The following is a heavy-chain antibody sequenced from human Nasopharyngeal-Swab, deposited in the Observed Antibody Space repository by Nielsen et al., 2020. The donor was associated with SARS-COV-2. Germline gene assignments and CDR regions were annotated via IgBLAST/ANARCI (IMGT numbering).Heavy chain of an antibody. CDR2: IYKDGSST. CDR3: ARESYSWSWYGPDY. D-gene: IGHD1-26*01. CDR1: GFTFTDYW. Sequence: GSLKISFTVSGFTFTDYWMPWLRQSPGKGPVWLSSIYKDGSSTTYADSVRGRFTISRDNARNTLFLQLHSLRAEDTAVYYCARESYSWSWYGPDYWGQGTQVTVSS. J-gene: IGHJ4*02. V-gene: IGHV3-74*03.